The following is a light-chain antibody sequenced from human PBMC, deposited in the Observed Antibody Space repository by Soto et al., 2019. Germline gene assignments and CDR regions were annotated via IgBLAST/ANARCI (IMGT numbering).Light chain of an antibody. CDR3: QQYYSSPYT. V-gene: IGKV1-5*03. Sequence: DIQMTKSPSTLSASVGDRVTITCRASQSISNWLAWYQQKPGKAPQLLLYKASTLQSGVPSRFSGSGSGTEFGLTISILEADAFAMYYCQQYYSSPYTFGQGTKREIK. CDR2: KAS. J-gene: IGKJ2*01. CDR1: QSISNW.